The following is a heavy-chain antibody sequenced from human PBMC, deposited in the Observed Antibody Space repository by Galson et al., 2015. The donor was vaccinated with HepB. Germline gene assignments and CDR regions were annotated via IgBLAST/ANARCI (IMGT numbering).Heavy chain of an antibody. CDR3: AREVRLVATLWGSTVTTAFDY. V-gene: IGHV1-69*04. D-gene: IGHD4-17*01. CDR1: GGTFSSYT. J-gene: IGHJ4*02. Sequence: SVKVSCKASGGTFSSYTISWVRQAPGQGLEWMGRIIPILGIANYAQKFQGRVTITADKSTSTAYMELSSLRSEDTAVYYCAREVRLVATLWGSTVTTAFDYWGQGTLVTVSS. CDR2: IIPILGIA.